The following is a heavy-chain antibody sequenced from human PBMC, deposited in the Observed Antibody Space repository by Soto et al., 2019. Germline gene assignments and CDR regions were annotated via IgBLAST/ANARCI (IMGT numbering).Heavy chain of an antibody. V-gene: IGHV3-30*03. CDR1: GFTFISYG. J-gene: IGHJ4*02. Sequence: GGSLRLSCAASGFTFISYGMHWVRQAPGKGLEWVAVISYDGSNKYYADSVKGRFTISRDNSKNTLYLQMNSLRAEDTAVYYCAVVAATSYFDYWGQGTLVTVSS. CDR3: AVVAATSYFDY. CDR2: ISYDGSNK. D-gene: IGHD2-15*01.